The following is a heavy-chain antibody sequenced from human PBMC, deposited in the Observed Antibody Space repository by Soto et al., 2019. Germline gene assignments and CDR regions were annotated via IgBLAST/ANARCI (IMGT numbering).Heavy chain of an antibody. CDR3: ARQELERRRSFDY. CDR1: GGSFSGYY. V-gene: IGHV4-34*01. CDR2: INHSGST. Sequence: SETLSLTCSVYGGSFSGYYWSWIRQPPGKGLEWIGEINHSGSTNYNPSLKSRVTISVDTSKNQFSLKLSSVTAADTAVYYCARQELERRRSFDYWGQGPLVTVSA. J-gene: IGHJ4*02. D-gene: IGHD1-1*01.